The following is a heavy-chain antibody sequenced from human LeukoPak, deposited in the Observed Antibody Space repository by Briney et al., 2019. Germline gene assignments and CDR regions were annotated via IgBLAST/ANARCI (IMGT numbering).Heavy chain of an antibody. CDR1: GGSISSGGYY. Sequence: SQTLSLTCTVSGGSISSGGYYWSWIRQHPGTGLEWIGYIYYSGSTYYNPSLKSRVTISVDTSKNQFSLKLSSVTAADTAVYYCARDPRLGVPAAPLWGQGTLVTVSS. D-gene: IGHD2-2*01. CDR3: ARDPRLGVPAAPL. V-gene: IGHV4-31*03. J-gene: IGHJ4*02. CDR2: IYYSGST.